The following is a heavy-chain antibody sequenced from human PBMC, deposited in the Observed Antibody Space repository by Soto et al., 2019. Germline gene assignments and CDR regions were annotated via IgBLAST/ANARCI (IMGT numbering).Heavy chain of an antibody. Sequence: ASVKVSCKASGFTFTSSAMQWVRQARGQRLEWIGWIVVGSGNTNYAQKFQERVTITRDMSTSTAYMELSSLRSEDTAVYYCAADLDYYDSSGYQPGYYWGQGTLVTVSS. J-gene: IGHJ4*02. CDR3: AADLDYYDSSGYQPGYY. V-gene: IGHV1-58*02. D-gene: IGHD3-22*01. CDR2: IVVGSGNT. CDR1: GFTFTSSA.